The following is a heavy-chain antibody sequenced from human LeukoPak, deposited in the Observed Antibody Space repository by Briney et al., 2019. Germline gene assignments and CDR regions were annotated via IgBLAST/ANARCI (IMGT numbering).Heavy chain of an antibody. CDR1: GFTFSNYA. J-gene: IGHJ4*02. D-gene: IGHD3-22*01. V-gene: IGHV3-30-3*02. CDR2: VSAAGTNK. Sequence: PGTSLRLSCAASGFTFSNYAMHWVRQAPGKGLEWVAVVSAAGTNKYYVDSVKGRFTISRDNSRNTVYLQMNGLRVEDTAVYYCAKKGGNNGCYDYFDYWGQGTLVTVSS. CDR3: AKKGGNNGCYDYFDY.